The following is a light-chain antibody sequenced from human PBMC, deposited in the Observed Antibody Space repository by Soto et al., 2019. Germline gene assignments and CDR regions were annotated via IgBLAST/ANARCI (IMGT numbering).Light chain of an antibody. CDR1: QSVSSN. V-gene: IGKV3-11*01. J-gene: IGKJ4*01. CDR3: QQRSNWPSLT. Sequence: EMVMTQSPATLSVSPGERATLSCRASQSVSSNLAWYQQKPGQAPRLLISDASNRATGIPARFSGSGSETDFTLTISSLEPEDSAVYYCQQRSNWPSLTFGGGTKVDIK. CDR2: DAS.